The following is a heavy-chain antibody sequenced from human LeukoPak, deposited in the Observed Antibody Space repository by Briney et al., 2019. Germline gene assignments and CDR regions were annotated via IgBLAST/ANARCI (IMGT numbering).Heavy chain of an antibody. CDR3: ARDRTHYDFWSGDPPNWFDP. V-gene: IGHV3-11*01. D-gene: IGHD3-3*01. Sequence: GGSLRLSCAASGFTFSDYYMSWIRQAPGKGLEGVSYISSSGSTIYYADSVKGGFTISRDNAKNSLYLQMNSLRAEDTAVYYCARDRTHYDFWSGDPPNWFDPWGQGTLVTVSS. CDR2: ISSSGSTI. CDR1: GFTFSDYY. J-gene: IGHJ5*02.